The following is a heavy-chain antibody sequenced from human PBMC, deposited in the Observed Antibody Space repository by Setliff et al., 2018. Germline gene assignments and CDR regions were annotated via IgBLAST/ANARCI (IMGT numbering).Heavy chain of an antibody. CDR1: GGSISSGSYY. Sequence: ETLSLTCTVSGGSISSGSYYWSWIRQPAGKGLEWVSAISGSGGSTYYADSVKGRFTISRDNSKNTLYLQMSSLRPEDTALYYCARSTETFSGEDFYFFYYMDVWGKGTTVTVSS. J-gene: IGHJ6*03. CDR2: ISGSGGST. CDR3: ARSTETFSGEDFYFFYYMDV. V-gene: IGHV3-23*01. D-gene: IGHD4-4*01.